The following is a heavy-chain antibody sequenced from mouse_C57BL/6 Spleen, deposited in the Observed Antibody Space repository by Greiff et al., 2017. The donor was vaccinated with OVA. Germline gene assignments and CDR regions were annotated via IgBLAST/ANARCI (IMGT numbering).Heavy chain of an antibody. V-gene: IGHV1-64*01. CDR1: GYTFTSYW. D-gene: IGHD1-1*01. CDR3: ALYYGSSSFAY. J-gene: IGHJ3*01. CDR2: IHPNSGST. Sequence: QVQLQQSGAELVKPGASVKLSCKASGYTFTSYWMHWVKQRPGQGLEWIGMIHPNSGSTNYNEKFKSKATLTVDKSSSTAYMQLSSLTSEDSAVYYCALYYGSSSFAYWGQGTLVTVSA.